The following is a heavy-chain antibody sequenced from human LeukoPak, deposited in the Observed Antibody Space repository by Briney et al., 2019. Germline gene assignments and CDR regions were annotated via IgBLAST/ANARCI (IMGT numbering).Heavy chain of an antibody. CDR2: ISYDGSNK. Sequence: AGGSLRLSCAASGFTFSNYGMHWVRQAPGKGLEWVAVISYDGSNKYYADSVKGRFTISRDNSKNTLYLQMNSLRAEDTAVYYCAKEGPGIAASFDYWGQGTLVTVSS. CDR3: AKEGPGIAASFDY. CDR1: GFTFSNYG. V-gene: IGHV3-30*18. D-gene: IGHD6-13*01. J-gene: IGHJ4*02.